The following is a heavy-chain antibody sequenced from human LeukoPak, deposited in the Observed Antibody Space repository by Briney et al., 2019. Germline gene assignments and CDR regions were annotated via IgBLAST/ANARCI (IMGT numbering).Heavy chain of an antibody. CDR1: GFTFSSYG. D-gene: IGHD1-7*01. CDR3: ARDQRRYNWNSEIDY. J-gene: IGHJ4*02. CDR2: IWYDGSNK. V-gene: IGHV3-33*01. Sequence: GGSLRLSCAASGFTFSSYGMHWVRQAPGKGLGWVAVIWYDGSNKYYADSVRGRFTISRDNSKNTLYLQMNSLRAEDTAVYYCARDQRRYNWNSEIDYWGQGTLVTVSS.